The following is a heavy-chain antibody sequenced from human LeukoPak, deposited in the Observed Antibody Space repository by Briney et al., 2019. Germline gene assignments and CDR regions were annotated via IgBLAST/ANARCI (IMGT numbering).Heavy chain of an antibody. CDR2: ISGSGGST. Sequence: GGSLRLSCAASGFTFSSYAMSWVRQAPGKGLEWVSAISGSGGSTYYADSVKGRFTISRDNSKNTLYLQMNSLRAEDTAVYYCANSLGRSSGYLNDYWGQGTLVTVSS. CDR3: ANSLGRSSGYLNDY. D-gene: IGHD6-19*01. CDR1: GFTFSSYA. J-gene: IGHJ4*02. V-gene: IGHV3-23*01.